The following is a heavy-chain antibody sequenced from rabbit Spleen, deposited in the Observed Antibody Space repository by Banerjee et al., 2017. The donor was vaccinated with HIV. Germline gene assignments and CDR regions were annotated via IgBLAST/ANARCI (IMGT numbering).Heavy chain of an antibody. CDR2: IYVGSGGGT. J-gene: IGHJ4*01. CDR3: ARHPSVSDFYFNL. Sequence: QSLEESGGDLVKPGASLTLTCTASGFSFSYSYWICWVRQAPGKGLEWIACIYVGSGGGTKYASWAKGRFTISKTSSTTVTLQMTSLTVADTATYFCARHPSVSDFYFNLWGQGTLVTVS. V-gene: IGHV1S40*01. CDR1: GFSFSYSYW. D-gene: IGHD1-1*01.